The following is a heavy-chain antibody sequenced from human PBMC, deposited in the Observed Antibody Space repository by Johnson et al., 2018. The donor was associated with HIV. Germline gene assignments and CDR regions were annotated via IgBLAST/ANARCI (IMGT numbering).Heavy chain of an antibody. V-gene: IGHV3-9*01. CDR3: AKSTNRKLGIGNDAFDI. D-gene: IGHD7-27*01. CDR1: GFTFDDYA. Sequence: VQLVESGGGLVQPGRSLILSCAASGFTFDDYAMHWVRQAPGKGLEWVSGISWNSGSIGYADSVKGRFTISRDNAKNSLYLQMNSLRAEDTALYYCAKSTNRKLGIGNDAFDIWGQGTMVTVSS. J-gene: IGHJ3*02. CDR2: ISWNSGSI.